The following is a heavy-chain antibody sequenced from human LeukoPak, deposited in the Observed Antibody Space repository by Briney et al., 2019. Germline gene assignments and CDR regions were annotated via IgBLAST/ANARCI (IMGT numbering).Heavy chain of an antibody. D-gene: IGHD5-18*01. Sequence: GGSLRLSCAASGFTFSSYAMSWVRQAPGKGLEWVSAIRGSGGSTYYADSVKGRFTISRDNSKNTLYLQMNSLRAEDTAVYYCAKDLRTRYSYGRGNWFDPWGQGTLVTVSS. J-gene: IGHJ5*02. V-gene: IGHV3-23*01. CDR2: IRGSGGST. CDR3: AKDLRTRYSYGRGNWFDP. CDR1: GFTFSSYA.